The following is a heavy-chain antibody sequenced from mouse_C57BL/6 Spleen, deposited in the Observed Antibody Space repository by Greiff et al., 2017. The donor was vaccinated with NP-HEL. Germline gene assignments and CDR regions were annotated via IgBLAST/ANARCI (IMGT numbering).Heavy chain of an antibody. CDR1: GYTFTSYW. CDR3: ARTSDSNYDY. J-gene: IGHJ2*01. V-gene: IGHV1-61*01. CDR2: IYPSDSET. D-gene: IGHD2-5*01. Sequence: VQLQQPGAELVRPGSSVKLSCKASGYTFTSYWMDWVKQRPGQGLEWIGNIYPSDSETHYNQKFKDKATLTVDKSSSTAYMQLSSLTSEDSAVYYCARTSDSNYDYWGQGTTLTVSS.